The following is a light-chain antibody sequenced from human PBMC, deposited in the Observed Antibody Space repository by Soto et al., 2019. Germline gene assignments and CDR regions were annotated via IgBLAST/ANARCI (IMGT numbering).Light chain of an antibody. CDR1: QNLGTDF. CDR3: QQYSVSPWT. Sequence: IVLTQSPGTLSLSPGERATLSCRASQNLGTDFIAWYQQTPGQAPRLLTFGASSRAPGIPDRFRGNGSGTDFTLTITSLETEDFAVYYCQQYSVSPWTFGLGTRVEI. V-gene: IGKV3-20*01. J-gene: IGKJ1*01. CDR2: GAS.